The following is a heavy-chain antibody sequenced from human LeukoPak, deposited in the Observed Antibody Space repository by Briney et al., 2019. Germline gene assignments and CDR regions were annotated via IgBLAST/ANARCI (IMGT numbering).Heavy chain of an antibody. D-gene: IGHD6-13*01. CDR3: ARAGIAAADAFDI. CDR2: INPNSGGT. V-gene: IGHV1-2*06. Sequence: ASVKVSCKASGYTFTGYYMHWVRQAPGQGLEWMGRINPNSGGTNYAQKFQGRVTMTRDTSISTAYMELSRLRSDATAVYYCARAGIAAADAFDIWGQGTMVTVSS. CDR1: GYTFTGYY. J-gene: IGHJ3*02.